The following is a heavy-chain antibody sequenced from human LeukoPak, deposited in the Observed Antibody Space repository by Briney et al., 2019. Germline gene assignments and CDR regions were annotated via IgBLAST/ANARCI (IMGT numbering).Heavy chain of an antibody. CDR3: AKGPPQGYCSGGSCYSIDY. Sequence: PGGSLRLSCAASGFTFSSYAMSWVRQAPGKGLEWVSAISGSGGSTYYADSVKGRFTISRDNSKNTLYLQMNSLRAEDTAVYYCAKGPPQGYCSGGSCYSIDYWGQGTLVTVSS. D-gene: IGHD2-15*01. CDR2: ISGSGGST. CDR1: GFTFSSYA. J-gene: IGHJ4*02. V-gene: IGHV3-23*01.